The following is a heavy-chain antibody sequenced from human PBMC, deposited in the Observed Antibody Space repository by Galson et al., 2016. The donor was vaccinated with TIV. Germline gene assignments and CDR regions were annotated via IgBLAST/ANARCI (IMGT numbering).Heavy chain of an antibody. J-gene: IGHJ6*02. D-gene: IGHD2-8*02. CDR1: GFSLTSNGVG. CDR3: GHVIYDSCTGPSRMDV. CDR2: IFWNEDT. Sequence: PALVKPTQTLTLTCTFSGFSLTSNGVGVGWIRQPPGKSLEWLALIFWNEDTRYSSSLTDRVTISKDPSKAQVVLTLNEMAPVDTGTYYCGHVIYDSCTGPSRMDVWGPGTTVTVSS. V-gene: IGHV2-5*01.